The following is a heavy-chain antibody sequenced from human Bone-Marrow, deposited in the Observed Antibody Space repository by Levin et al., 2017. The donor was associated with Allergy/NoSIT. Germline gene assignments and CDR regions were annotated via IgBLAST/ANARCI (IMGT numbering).Heavy chain of an antibody. CDR3: AVTMVQANFDY. D-gene: IGHD3-10*01. V-gene: IGHV3-30*03. Sequence: GGSLRLSCAASGFTFSSYGMHWVRQAPGKGLEWVAVISYDGSNKYYADSVKGRFTISRDNSKNTLYLQMNSLRAEDTAVYYCAVTMVQANFDYWGQGTLVTVS. CDR2: ISYDGSNK. J-gene: IGHJ4*02. CDR1: GFTFSSYG.